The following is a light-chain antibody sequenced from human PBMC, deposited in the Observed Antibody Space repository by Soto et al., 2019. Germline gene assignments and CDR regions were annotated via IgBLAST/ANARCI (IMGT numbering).Light chain of an antibody. V-gene: IGLV1-40*01. J-gene: IGLJ3*02. CDR1: SSNIGAGYD. Sequence: QSVLTQPPSVSGAPGQRVTISCTGSSSNIGAGYDVHWYQQLPGTAPTLLISGNTDRPSGVPDRFSGSKSGTSASLAMTGLQHEDEADYYCQSFDRSLTAWVFGGGTKLTVL. CDR3: QSFDRSLTAWV. CDR2: GNT.